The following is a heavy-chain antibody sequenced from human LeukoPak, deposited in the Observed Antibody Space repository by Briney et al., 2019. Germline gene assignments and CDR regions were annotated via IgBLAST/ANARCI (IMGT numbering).Heavy chain of an antibody. V-gene: IGHV3-48*01. D-gene: IGHD2-21*02. CDR1: GFTFSSYS. Sequence: GGSLRLSCAASGFTFSSYSMNWVRQAPGQGLEWISYINSRIDIIHYADSVKGRFTISRDNSKNTLYLQMNSLRAEDTAVYYCAKDHLAYCGGDCYPLVDWGQGTLVTVSS. CDR2: INSRIDII. CDR3: AKDHLAYCGGDCYPLVD. J-gene: IGHJ4*02.